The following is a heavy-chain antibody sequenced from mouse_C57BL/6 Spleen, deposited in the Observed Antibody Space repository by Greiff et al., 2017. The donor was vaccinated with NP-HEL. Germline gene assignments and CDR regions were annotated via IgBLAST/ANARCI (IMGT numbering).Heavy chain of an antibody. CDR1: GYTFTSYW. CDR2: IDPSDSEP. V-gene: IGHV1-52*01. D-gene: IGHD1-1*01. J-gene: IGHJ1*03. CDR3: ARVFTTVVAHWYFDV. Sequence: QVQLKQPGAELVRPGSSVKLSCKASGYTFTSYWMHWVKQRPIQGLEWIGNIDPSDSEPHYNQKFKDKATLTVDQSSSTAYMQLSSLTSDDSAVYYCARVFTTVVAHWYFDVWGTGTTVTVSS.